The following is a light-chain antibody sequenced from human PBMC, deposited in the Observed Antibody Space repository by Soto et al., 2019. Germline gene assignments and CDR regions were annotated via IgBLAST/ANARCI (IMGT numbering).Light chain of an antibody. CDR1: QSIGMF. Sequence: DIQMTQSPSSLSASVGDTVTITCRASQSIGMFSSWYQQKPGKAPKLLMYRSSTLQNGVPSRFSGSGSGTFFTLTISSLQLEDFATYYCQQSYSSPLLAFGGGTKVEIK. CDR2: RSS. J-gene: IGKJ4*01. CDR3: QQSYSSPLLA. V-gene: IGKV1-39*01.